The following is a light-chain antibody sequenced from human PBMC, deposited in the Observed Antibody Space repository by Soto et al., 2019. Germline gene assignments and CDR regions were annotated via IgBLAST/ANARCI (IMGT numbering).Light chain of an antibody. CDR2: DAS. V-gene: IGKV1-5*01. Sequence: IQMTHSPCTLSTSLGDRVTITCRASKSISRWLDWYQQKPGKAPKLXIYDASRLDSGVPSRFSGSGSGTEFTLTISSLKPDDFATYYCQQYNSYSQTFGQGTKVDIK. CDR1: KSISRW. CDR3: QQYNSYSQT. J-gene: IGKJ1*01.